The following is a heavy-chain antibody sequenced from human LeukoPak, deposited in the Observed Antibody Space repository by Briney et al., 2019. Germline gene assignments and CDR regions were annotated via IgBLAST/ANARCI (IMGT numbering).Heavy chain of an antibody. D-gene: IGHD4-23*01. CDR2: ISSRALYL. CDR3: ARESGGGDY. CDR1: GFTFSSYT. V-gene: IGHV3-21*04. J-gene: IGHJ4*02. Sequence: GGSLRLSCATSGFTFSSYTINWVRQAPGKGLEWVSSISSRALYLYYANSVKGRFTISRDNAKNSLYLQMNSLRAEDTAVYYCARESGGGDYWGQGTLVTVSS.